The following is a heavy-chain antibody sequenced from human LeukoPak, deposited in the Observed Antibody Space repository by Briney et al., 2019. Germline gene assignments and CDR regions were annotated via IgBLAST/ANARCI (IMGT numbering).Heavy chain of an antibody. CDR3: AGGRLGSSGWLIIDY. D-gene: IGHD6-19*01. Sequence: GGALRLSCAASGFTFSTYSMNWVRQAPGKGLEWVSSISGGSSYIYYADSVKGRFTISRDNAKNSLYLQMNSLRREDTAVYYCAGGRLGSSGWLIIDYWGQGTLVTVSS. V-gene: IGHV3-21*01. CDR1: GFTFSTYS. CDR2: ISGGSSYI. J-gene: IGHJ4*02.